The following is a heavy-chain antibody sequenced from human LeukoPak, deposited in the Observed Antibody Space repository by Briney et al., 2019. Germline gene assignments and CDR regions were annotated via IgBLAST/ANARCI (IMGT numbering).Heavy chain of an antibody. D-gene: IGHD3-22*01. CDR3: ARAHLPNYDNSGYRPSYFDF. J-gene: IGHJ4*02. CDR2: MNPNSGVT. V-gene: IGHV1-2*02. CDR1: GHTFIGYY. Sequence: ASVTVSCKASGHTFIGYYMHWARQAPGQGLEWMGWMNPNSGVTNYEQKYQGRVTMTKDTSISTAYMELSMLRSDDTAVYYCARAHLPNYDNSGYRPSYFDFWGQGTLVTVSS.